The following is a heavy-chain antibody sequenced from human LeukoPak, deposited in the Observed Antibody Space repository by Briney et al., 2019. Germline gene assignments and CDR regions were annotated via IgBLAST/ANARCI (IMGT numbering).Heavy chain of an antibody. CDR2: INTYNGNT. D-gene: IGHD1-14*01. Sequence: ASVKVSFSSSGYTFTSYGISWVRQAPGQALEWMGWINTYNGNTNYAQMFQGRIAMTTEASTSTAYMELRSLRSDDTAVYYCAIRRGNHPNYSNYWGPGTLVTVSS. CDR1: GYTFTSYG. J-gene: IGHJ4*02. V-gene: IGHV1-18*01. CDR3: AIRRGNHPNYSNY.